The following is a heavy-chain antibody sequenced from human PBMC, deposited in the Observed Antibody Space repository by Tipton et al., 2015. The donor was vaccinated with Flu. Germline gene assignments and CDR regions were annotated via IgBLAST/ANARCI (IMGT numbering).Heavy chain of an antibody. Sequence: TLSLTCTISGDSISSDYYWGWIRQPPGKGLEWIGNIFHTGSTYHNPSLKSRVTISINTSKNQFSLKVFSVTAADTAVYYCARVGNIAAAGTLDYWGQGTLVTVSS. J-gene: IGHJ4*02. CDR3: ARVGNIAAAGTLDY. CDR1: GDSISSDYY. V-gene: IGHV4-38-2*02. D-gene: IGHD6-13*01. CDR2: IFHTGST.